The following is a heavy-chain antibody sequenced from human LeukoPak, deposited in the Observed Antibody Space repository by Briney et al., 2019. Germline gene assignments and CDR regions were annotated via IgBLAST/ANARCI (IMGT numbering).Heavy chain of an antibody. CDR3: ARDSYSSSWYPSYYFDY. Sequence: SETLSLTCTVSGGSISSSNYYWGWIRQPPGKGLEWIGSFYYSGSTYYHPSLKSRVTVSVDTSKNQFSLKLSSVTAADTAVYYCARDSYSSSWYPSYYFDYWGQGTLVTVSS. V-gene: IGHV4-39*07. CDR1: GGSISSSNYY. J-gene: IGHJ4*02. CDR2: FYYSGST. D-gene: IGHD6-13*01.